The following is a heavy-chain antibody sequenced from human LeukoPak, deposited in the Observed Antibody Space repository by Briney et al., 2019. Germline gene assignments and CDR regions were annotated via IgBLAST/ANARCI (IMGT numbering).Heavy chain of an antibody. CDR3: ARGGTNFDY. J-gene: IGHJ4*02. CDR2: IYTSGTT. V-gene: IGHV4-61*02. CDR1: GGSISSSSYY. Sequence: SETLSLTCTVSGGSISSSSYYWGWIRQPAGKGLECIGRIYTSGTTDYNPSLMSRVTMSVDTSKNQFSLKLSSVIAADTAVYYCARGGTNFDYWGQGTLVTVSS. D-gene: IGHD3-16*01.